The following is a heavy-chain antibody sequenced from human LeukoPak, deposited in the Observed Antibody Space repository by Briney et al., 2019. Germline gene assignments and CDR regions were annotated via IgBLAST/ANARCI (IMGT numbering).Heavy chain of an antibody. D-gene: IGHD3-22*01. Sequence: PGGSLRLSCAASGFTFSSSAMSWVRQAPGKGLEWLSAISASGGITYYADSVKGRFAISRDNSKSTLYLQMNSLRAEDTAVYYCAKGTMDGGQYYYDSSGGQGTLVTVSS. J-gene: IGHJ4*02. CDR1: GFTFSSSA. CDR3: AKGTMDGGQYYYDSS. V-gene: IGHV3-23*01. CDR2: ISASGGIT.